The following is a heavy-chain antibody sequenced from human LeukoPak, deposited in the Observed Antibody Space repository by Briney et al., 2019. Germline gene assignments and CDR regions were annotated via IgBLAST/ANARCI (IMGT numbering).Heavy chain of an antibody. V-gene: IGHV3-30*04. CDR1: GFTFSSYA. D-gene: IGHD2-2*02. CDR3: ARYGVVPAAISHYYGMDV. J-gene: IGHJ6*04. Sequence: GRSLRLSCAASGFTFSSYAMHWVRQAPGKGLEWVAVISYDGSNKYYADSVKGRFTISRDNSKNTLYLQMNGLRAEDTAVYYCARYGVVPAAISHYYGMDVWGKGTTVTVSS. CDR2: ISYDGSNK.